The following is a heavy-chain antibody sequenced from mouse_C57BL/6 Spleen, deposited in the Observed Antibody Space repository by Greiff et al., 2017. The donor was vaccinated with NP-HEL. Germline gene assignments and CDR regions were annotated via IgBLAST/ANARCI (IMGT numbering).Heavy chain of an antibody. CDR3: ARDLNWGDAMDY. D-gene: IGHD4-1*01. CDR2: ISYDGSN. J-gene: IGHJ4*01. CDR1: GYSITSGYY. V-gene: IGHV3-6*01. Sequence: EVKLQESGPGLVKPSQSLSLTCSVTGYSITSGYYWNWIRQFPGNKLEWMGYISYDGSNNYNPTLKNRISITRDTSKNQFFLKLNSVTTEDTATYYCARDLNWGDAMDYWGQGTSVTVSS.